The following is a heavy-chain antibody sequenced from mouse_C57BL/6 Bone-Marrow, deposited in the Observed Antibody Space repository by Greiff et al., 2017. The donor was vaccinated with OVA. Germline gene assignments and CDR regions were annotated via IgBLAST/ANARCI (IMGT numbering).Heavy chain of an antibody. CDR3: ARRDYYDSWYYFDY. D-gene: IGHD1-1*01. Sequence: EVHLVESGGGLVKPGGSLKLSCAASGFTFSSYTMSWVRQTPEKRLEWVATISGGGGNTYYPDSVKGRFTISRDNAKNTLYLQMSSLRSEDTALYYCARRDYYDSWYYFDYWGQGTTLTVSS. CDR1: GFTFSSYT. CDR2: ISGGGGNT. J-gene: IGHJ2*01. V-gene: IGHV5-9*01.